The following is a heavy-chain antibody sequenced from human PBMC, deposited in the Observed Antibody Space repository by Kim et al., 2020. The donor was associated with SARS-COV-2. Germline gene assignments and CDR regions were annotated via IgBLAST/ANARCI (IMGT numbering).Heavy chain of an antibody. CDR1: TFTFGNYL. CDR2: ISGSGSTI. D-gene: IGHD3-22*01. V-gene: IGHV3-23*01. Sequence: GGSLRLSCAASTFTFGNYLMTWVRQAPGKGLEWIAVISGSGSTIYYADSVKGRFSVSRDNSMRTLFLQMNSLRAEDTAIYYCSADNEGDPSVYTMWGQGTLVTVSS. J-gene: IGHJ4*02. CDR3: SADNEGDPSVYTM.